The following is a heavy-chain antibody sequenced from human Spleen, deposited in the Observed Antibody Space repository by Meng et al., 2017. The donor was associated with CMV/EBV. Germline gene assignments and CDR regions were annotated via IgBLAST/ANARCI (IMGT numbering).Heavy chain of an antibody. J-gene: IGHJ4*02. V-gene: IGHV3-30*02. CDR3: ARQWDYGYNSLDY. CDR1: GFTFSSSG. CDR2: IRYDGSNR. D-gene: IGHD3-16*01. Sequence: GGSLRLTCASSGFTFSSSGRHWVRQAPGKGLEWVAFIRYDGSNRYYTDYVKGRFTISRDNSKNTLDLQMNRLRAEDTAVYYCARQWDYGYNSLDYGGQGTLVTVSS.